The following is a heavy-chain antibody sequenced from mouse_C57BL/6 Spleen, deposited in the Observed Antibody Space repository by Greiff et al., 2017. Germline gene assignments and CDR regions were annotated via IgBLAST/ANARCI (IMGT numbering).Heavy chain of an antibody. V-gene: IGHV1-52*01. CDR1: GYTFTSYW. J-gene: IGHJ4*01. Sequence: VKLQQPGAELVRPGSSVKLSCKASGYTFTSYWMHWVKQRPIQGLEWIGNIDPSDSETHYNQKFKDKATLTVDKSSSTAYMQLSSLTSEDSAVYYCAREGRVYAMDYWGQGTSVTVSS. CDR2: IDPSDSET. CDR3: AREGRVYAMDY.